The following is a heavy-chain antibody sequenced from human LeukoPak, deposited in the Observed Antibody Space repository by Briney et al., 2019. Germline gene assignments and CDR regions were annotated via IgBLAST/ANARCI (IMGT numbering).Heavy chain of an antibody. CDR2: TYYRSKWYN. V-gene: IGHV6-1*01. Sequence: SQTLSLTCAISGDSVSTNSAAWNWIRQSPSRGLEWLGRTYYRSKWYNDYAESVKSRITINPDTSKNQFSLQPNSVTPEDTAVYYCARDKGVSFGEFWFDPWGQGTLVTVAA. CDR3: ARDKGVSFGEFWFDP. CDR1: GDSVSTNSAA. J-gene: IGHJ5*02. D-gene: IGHD3-10*01.